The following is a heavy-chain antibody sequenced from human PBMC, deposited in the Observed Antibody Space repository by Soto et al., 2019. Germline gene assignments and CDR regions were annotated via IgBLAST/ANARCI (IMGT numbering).Heavy chain of an antibody. CDR2: IYGDDNK. J-gene: IGHJ4*02. CDR3: AHSPAYCSGPGCAYFDS. V-gene: IGHV2-5*02. D-gene: IGHD2-15*01. Sequence: QITLKESGPPLVKPTQTLTLTCTFSGFSLSTNRVGVGWIRQPPGKALEWLTLIYGDDNKHYSPSLKTRLTITQDTSKNQVVLTLTNMDPVDTATYYCAHSPAYCSGPGCAYFDSWGLGTLVTVSS. CDR1: GFSLSTNRVG.